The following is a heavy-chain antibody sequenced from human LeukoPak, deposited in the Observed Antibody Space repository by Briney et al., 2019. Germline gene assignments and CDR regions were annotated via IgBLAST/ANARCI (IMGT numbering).Heavy chain of an antibody. J-gene: IGHJ4*02. V-gene: IGHV3-48*01. CDR1: GFTFTNYG. Sequence: GGSLRLSRATSGFTFTNYGINWVRQAPGKGLEWVSYISSSSSTIYYADSVKGRFTISRDNAKNSLYLQMNSLRAEDTAVYYCARDTSPGIAVAGIDYWGQGTLVTVSS. CDR2: ISSSSSTI. CDR3: ARDTSPGIAVAGIDY. D-gene: IGHD6-19*01.